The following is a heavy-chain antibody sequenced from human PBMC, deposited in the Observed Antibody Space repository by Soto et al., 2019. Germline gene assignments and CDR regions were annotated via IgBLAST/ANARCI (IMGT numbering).Heavy chain of an antibody. D-gene: IGHD2-15*01. J-gene: IGHJ3*02. CDR1: GFTFDDYA. V-gene: IGHV3-9*01. CDR3: ARDRGRGAFDI. Sequence: GGSLRLSCAASGFTFDDYAMHWVRQAPGKGLEWVSGISWNSGSIGYADSVKGRFTISRENAKNSLYLQMNSLRAGDTAVYYCARDRGRGAFDIWGQGTMVTVSS. CDR2: ISWNSGSI.